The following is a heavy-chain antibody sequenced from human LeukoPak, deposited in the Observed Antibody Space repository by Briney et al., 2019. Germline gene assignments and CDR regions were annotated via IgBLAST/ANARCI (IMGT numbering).Heavy chain of an antibody. CDR3: AREGLWFGELLDY. Sequence: GGSLRLSCAASGFTFSSYSMNWVRQAPGKGLEWVSSITSSSSYIYYADSVKGRFTISRDNAKNSLYLQMNSLRAEDTAVYYCAREGLWFGELLDYWGQGTLVTVSS. J-gene: IGHJ4*02. CDR1: GFTFSSYS. D-gene: IGHD3-10*01. CDR2: ITSSSSYI. V-gene: IGHV3-21*01.